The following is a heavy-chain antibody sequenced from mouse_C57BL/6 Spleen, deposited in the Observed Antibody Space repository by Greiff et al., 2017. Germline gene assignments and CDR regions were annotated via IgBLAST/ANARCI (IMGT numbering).Heavy chain of an antibody. V-gene: IGHV5-4*01. D-gene: IGHD1-1*01. CDR3: TRGTTGVFDY. Sequence: VQLKESGGGLVKPGGSLKLSCAASGFTFSSYAMSWVRQTPEKRLEWVATISDGGSYTYYPDNVKGRFTISRDNAKNNLYLQMSQLKSEDTAMYYCTRGTTGVFDYWGQGTTLTVSS. J-gene: IGHJ2*01. CDR2: ISDGGSYT. CDR1: GFTFSSYA.